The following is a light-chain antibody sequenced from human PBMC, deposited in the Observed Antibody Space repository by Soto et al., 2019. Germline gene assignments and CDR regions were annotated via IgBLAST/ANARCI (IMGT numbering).Light chain of an antibody. CDR2: GNS. Sequence: QSVLTQPPSVSGAPGQRVTISCTGSSSNIGAGYDVPWYQQLPGTAPKLLLYGNSNRPSGVPDRFSGSKSGTSASLAITGLQYEDEADYYCQSYDSSLSGSVVFGVGTQLTVL. V-gene: IGLV1-40*01. J-gene: IGLJ2*01. CDR3: QSYDSSLSGSVV. CDR1: SSNIGAGYD.